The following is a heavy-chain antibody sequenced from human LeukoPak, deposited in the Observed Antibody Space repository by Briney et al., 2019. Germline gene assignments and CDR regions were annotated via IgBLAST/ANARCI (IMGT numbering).Heavy chain of an antibody. CDR2: ISWNSGSI. J-gene: IGHJ3*02. Sequence: GGSLRLSCAASGFTFDDYAMHWVRQAPGKGLEWVSGISWNSGSIGYADSVKGRFTISRDNAKNSLYLQMNSLRVEDTAAYYCAKDTHRGSPYLSTNDAFDIWGQGTMVTVSS. D-gene: IGHD1-14*01. V-gene: IGHV3-9*01. CDR1: GFTFDDYA. CDR3: AKDTHRGSPYLSTNDAFDI.